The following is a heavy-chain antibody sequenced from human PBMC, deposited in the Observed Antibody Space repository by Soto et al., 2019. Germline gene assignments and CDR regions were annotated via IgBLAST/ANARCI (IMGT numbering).Heavy chain of an antibody. CDR1: GFTFSNAW. J-gene: IGHJ6*03. CDR2: IKSKTDGGTT. Sequence: GGSLRLSCAASGFTFSNAWMSWVRQAPGKGLEWVGRIKSKTDGGTTDYAAPVKGRFTISRDDSKNTLYLQMNSLKTEDTAVYYCTTAVSLRELLLRDYYYYYYMDVWGKGTTVTVSS. V-gene: IGHV3-15*01. D-gene: IGHD1-26*01. CDR3: TTAVSLRELLLRDYYYYYYMDV.